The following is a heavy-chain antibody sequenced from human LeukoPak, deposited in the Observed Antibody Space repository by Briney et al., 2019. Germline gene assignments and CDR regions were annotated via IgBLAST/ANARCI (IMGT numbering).Heavy chain of an antibody. V-gene: IGHV1-69*13. Sequence: ASVKVSCKASGGTFSSYAISWVRQAPGQGLEWMGGIIPIFGTANYAQKFQGRVTITAEESTSTAYMELSSLRSEDTAVSYCARGLNSSWPYYYYYYMDVWGKGTTVTVSS. CDR2: IIPIFGTA. CDR3: ARGLNSSWPYYYYYYMDV. CDR1: GGTFSSYA. D-gene: IGHD6-13*01. J-gene: IGHJ6*03.